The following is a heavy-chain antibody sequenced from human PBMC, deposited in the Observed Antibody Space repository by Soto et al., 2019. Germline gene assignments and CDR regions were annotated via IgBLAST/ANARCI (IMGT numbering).Heavy chain of an antibody. V-gene: IGHV3-21*06. CDR1: AFTFNTYS. CDR2: ISSSSRYI. CDR3: ARDLAAVPGTFAS. D-gene: IGHD6-19*01. Sequence: EVQLVESGGGLVKPGGSLRLSCTAPAFTFNTYSMNWVRQAPGKGLEWVSSISSSSRYIYYTDSVKGRFTVSRDNAKNSLWLQMNSLRAEDAAVYYCARDLAAVPGTFASWGQGTLVTVSS. J-gene: IGHJ4*02.